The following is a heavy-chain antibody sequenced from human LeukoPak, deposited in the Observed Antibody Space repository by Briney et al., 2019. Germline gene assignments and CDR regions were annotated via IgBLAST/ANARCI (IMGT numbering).Heavy chain of an antibody. V-gene: IGHV4-61*02. D-gene: IGHD5-18*01. Sequence: SQTLSLTCTVSGGSISSGSYYWSWIRQPAGKGLEWIGRIYTSGSTNYNPSLKSRVTMSVDTSKNQFSLKLSSVTAADTAVYYCARAPKDDTAMVNWFDPWGQGTLVTVSS. CDR1: GGSISSGSYY. J-gene: IGHJ5*02. CDR3: ARAPKDDTAMVNWFDP. CDR2: IYTSGST.